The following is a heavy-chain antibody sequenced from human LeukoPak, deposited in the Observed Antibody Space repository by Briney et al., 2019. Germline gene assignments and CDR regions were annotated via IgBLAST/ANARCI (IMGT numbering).Heavy chain of an antibody. Sequence: SETLSLTCTVSGGSLSSLTYYWGWLRQPPGTGLEWLASIYYSGTTYYSPSLKSRVAISVNRSNNQFSLRLSSVTAADTAVYFCTGYSAGWSSGGGYWGQGTVVTVSS. J-gene: IGHJ4*02. V-gene: IGHV4-39*01. CDR1: GGSLSSLTYY. CDR2: IYYSGTT. D-gene: IGHD6-19*01. CDR3: TGYSAGWSSGGGY.